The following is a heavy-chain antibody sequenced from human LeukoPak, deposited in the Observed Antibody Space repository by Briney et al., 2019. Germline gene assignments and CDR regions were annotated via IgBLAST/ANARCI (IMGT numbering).Heavy chain of an antibody. V-gene: IGHV4-39*02. J-gene: IGHJ6*04. CDR3: ARDYRGSLDV. CDR2: IYYSGST. D-gene: IGHD3-10*01. Sequence: SETLSLTCTVSGGSISSSSYYWGWIRQPPGKGLEWIGSIYYSGSTYYNPSLKSRVTISVDTSKNQFSLKLSSVTAADTAVYYCARDYRGSLDVWGKGTTVTVSS. CDR1: GGSISSSSYY.